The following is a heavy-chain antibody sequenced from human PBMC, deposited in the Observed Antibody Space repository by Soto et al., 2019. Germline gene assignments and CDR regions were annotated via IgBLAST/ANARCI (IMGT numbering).Heavy chain of an antibody. V-gene: IGHV3-23*01. CDR1: GFPFSSYA. CDR3: AKGPRMTTVPLDY. CDR2: ISGSGGST. J-gene: IGHJ4*02. D-gene: IGHD4-4*01. Sequence: EVQLLESGGALVQPGGSLSLSCAASGFPFSSYAMSWVRRAPGKGLEWVSAISGSGGSTYYADSVKGRFTISRDNSKNTLYLQMNSLRAEDTAVYYCAKGPRMTTVPLDYWGQGTLVTVSS.